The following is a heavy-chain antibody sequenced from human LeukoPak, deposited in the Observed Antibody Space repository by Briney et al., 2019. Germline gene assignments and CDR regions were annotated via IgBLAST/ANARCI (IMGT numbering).Heavy chain of an antibody. J-gene: IGHJ4*02. D-gene: IGHD3/OR15-3a*01. V-gene: IGHV4-34*01. CDR2: INHSGST. CDR1: GGSFSGYY. CDR3: ARQTGSGLFILP. Sequence: SETLSLTCAVYGGSFSGYYWSWIRQPPGKGLEWIGEINHSGSTNYNPSLKSRVAISVDTSKNQFSLMLSSVTAADTAVYYCARQTGSGLFILPGGQGTLVTVSS.